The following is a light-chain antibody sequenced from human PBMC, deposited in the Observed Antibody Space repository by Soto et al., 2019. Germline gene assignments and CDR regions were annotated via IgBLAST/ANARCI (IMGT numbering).Light chain of an antibody. CDR1: SSNIGSNT. V-gene: IGLV1-44*01. J-gene: IGLJ2*01. CDR2: SNN. Sequence: SVLTQPPSASGTPGQRFTISGSGSSSNIGSNTVNWYQQLPGTAHKLLIYSNNQRPSGVPDRFSGSKSGTSASMSISGLQSEDEAGYYCAAWDDSLNGVVFGGGTKLTVL. CDR3: AAWDDSLNGVV.